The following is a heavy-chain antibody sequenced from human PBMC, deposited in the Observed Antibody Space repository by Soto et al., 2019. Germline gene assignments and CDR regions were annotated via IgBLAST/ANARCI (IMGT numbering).Heavy chain of an antibody. CDR2: IIPIFGTA. J-gene: IGHJ3*02. V-gene: IGHV1-69*13. D-gene: IGHD3-10*01. CDR1: GGTFSSYA. CDR3: ARDRMGFGESAWRDDAFDI. Sequence: SVKVSCKASGGTFSSYAISWVRQAPGQGXEWMGGIIPIFGTANYEQKFQGRVTITADESTSTAYMELSSLRSEDTAVYYCARDRMGFGESAWRDDAFDIWGQGTRVTVSS.